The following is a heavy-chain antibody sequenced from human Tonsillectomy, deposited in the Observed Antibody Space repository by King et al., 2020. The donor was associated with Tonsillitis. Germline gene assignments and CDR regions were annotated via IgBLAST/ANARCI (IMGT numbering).Heavy chain of an antibody. Sequence: EVQLVESGGGLVQPGGSLRLSCAVSGLTFSSYWMSWVRQAPGKGLEWVANINQNGGEKYYVDSVKGRFTIHRDNAKNSLYLKMNSLRADDAAVYYCARGVTFGGKYWGPGTLVTVSS. CDR1: GLTFSSYW. V-gene: IGHV3-7*03. J-gene: IGHJ4*02. D-gene: IGHD4-23*01. CDR3: ARGVTFGGKY. CDR2: INQNGGEK.